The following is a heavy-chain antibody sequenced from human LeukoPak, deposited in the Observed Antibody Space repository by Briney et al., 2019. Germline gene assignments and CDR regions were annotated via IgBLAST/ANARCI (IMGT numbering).Heavy chain of an antibody. J-gene: IGHJ6*04. V-gene: IGHV4-31*03. CDR2: IYYSGST. Sequence: PSETLSLTCTVSGGSISSGGYYWSWIRQHPGKGLEWIGYIYYSGSTYYNPSLKSRVTISVDTSKNQSSLKLSSVTAADTAVYYCARWGGEYGMDVWGKGTTVTVSS. CDR1: GGSISSGGYY. D-gene: IGHD3-16*01. CDR3: ARWGGEYGMDV.